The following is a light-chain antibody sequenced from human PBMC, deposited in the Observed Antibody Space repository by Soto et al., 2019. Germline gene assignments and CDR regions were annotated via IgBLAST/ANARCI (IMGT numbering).Light chain of an antibody. V-gene: IGKV1-8*01. Sequence: AIRMTQSPSSFSASTGDRVTITCRASQGISSYLAWYQQKPGKAPKLLSYAASTLQSGVPSRFSGSGSGTDFTLTICCLQSEDFATYYCQHYYSYPLRTSGGGTKVESK. CDR1: QGISSY. CDR2: AAS. CDR3: QHYYSYPLRT. J-gene: IGKJ4*01.